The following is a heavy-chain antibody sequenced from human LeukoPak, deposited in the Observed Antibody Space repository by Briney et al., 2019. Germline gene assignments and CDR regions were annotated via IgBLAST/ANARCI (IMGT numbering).Heavy chain of an antibody. CDR3: ARDTDGSLDY. J-gene: IGHJ4*02. CDR2: IKQDGSTK. Sequence: GGSLRLSCAASGFTFSNSWMAWVRQAPGKGLEWVANIKQDGSTKHYAESLKGRFTISRDNPKSSVYVQMNSLRADDTAVYYCARDTDGSLDYWGQAILVTVAS. V-gene: IGHV3-7*01. CDR1: GFTFSNSW. D-gene: IGHD1-26*01.